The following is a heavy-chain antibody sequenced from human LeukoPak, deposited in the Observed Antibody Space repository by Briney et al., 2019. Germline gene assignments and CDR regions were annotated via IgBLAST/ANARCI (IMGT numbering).Heavy chain of an antibody. J-gene: IGHJ4*02. Sequence: GGSLRPSCAASGFTFTNTWMSWVRQAPGKGLEWVGHIKSKGSGGTADYAAPVKGRFTISRDDSKNTQHLQMNSLKTEDTAVYYCATYAGYYDSSGSLKFYFNYWGQGTLVTVSS. V-gene: IGHV3-15*01. CDR2: IKSKGSGGTA. D-gene: IGHD3-22*01. CDR1: GFTFTNTW. CDR3: ATYAGYYDSSGSLKFYFNY.